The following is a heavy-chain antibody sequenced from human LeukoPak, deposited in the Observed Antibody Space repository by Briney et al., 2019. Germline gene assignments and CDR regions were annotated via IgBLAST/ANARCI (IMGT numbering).Heavy chain of an antibody. J-gene: IGHJ6*03. CDR3: ARDSSGWYWASGYYYYYYMDV. D-gene: IGHD6-19*01. CDR1: GFTFSSYS. CDR2: ISSSSSYI. Sequence: GGSLRLSCAASGFTFSSYSMNWVRQAPGKGLEWVSSISSSSSYIYYADSVKGRFTISRGNAKNSLYLQMNSLRAEDTAVYYCARDSSGWYWASGYYYYYYMDVWGKGTTVTVSS. V-gene: IGHV3-21*01.